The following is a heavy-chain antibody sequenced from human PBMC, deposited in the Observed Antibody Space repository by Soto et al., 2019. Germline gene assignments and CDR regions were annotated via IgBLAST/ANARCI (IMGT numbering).Heavy chain of an antibody. CDR3: AKETALVGEPCFDS. CDR1: GFTYSRYA. D-gene: IGHD1-26*01. CDR2: ISGGGDGT. J-gene: IGHJ4*02. V-gene: IGHV3-23*01. Sequence: GGSLRLSCAASGFTYSRYAMSWVRQAPGKGLEWVSGISGGGDGTFYADSVRGRFTMSRDNFQNTLYLQMNSLTAEDTAVYYRAKETALVGEPCFDSWGQGTLVTVSS.